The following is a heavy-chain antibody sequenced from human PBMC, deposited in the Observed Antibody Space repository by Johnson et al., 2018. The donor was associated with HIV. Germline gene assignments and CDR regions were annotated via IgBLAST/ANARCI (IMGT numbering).Heavy chain of an antibody. CDR3: TTAVDGAPDAFDI. J-gene: IGHJ3*02. Sequence: VQLVESGGGVVQPGRSLRLSCAASGFTFSNAWMSWVRQAPGKGLEWVGRIKSKTDGGTTDYAAPVKGRFTITRDDSKNTMYLQMNSLKTEDTAVYYCTTAVDGAPDAFDIWGQGTMVTVSS. CDR2: IKSKTDGGTT. CDR1: GFTFSNAW. D-gene: IGHD4-17*01. V-gene: IGHV3-15*01.